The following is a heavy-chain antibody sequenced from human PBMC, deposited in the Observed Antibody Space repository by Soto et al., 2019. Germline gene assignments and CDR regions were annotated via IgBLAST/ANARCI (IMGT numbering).Heavy chain of an antibody. CDR2: IYWDDDK. Sequence: QITLKESGPTLVKPTQTLTLTCTFSEFSLSTSGVGVGWIRQPPGKALEWLALIYWDDDKRYSPSLESRLTITKDTSKNQVVLTITNMDPVDTGTYYCAYNRFRYGPWDCWGQGTLVTVSS. V-gene: IGHV2-5*02. CDR1: EFSLSTSGVG. CDR3: AYNRFRYGPWDC. D-gene: IGHD5-18*01. J-gene: IGHJ4*02.